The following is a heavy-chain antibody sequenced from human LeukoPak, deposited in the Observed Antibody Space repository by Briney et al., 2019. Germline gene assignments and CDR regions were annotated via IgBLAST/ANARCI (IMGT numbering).Heavy chain of an antibody. CDR3: AKDIYAAASPLGY. Sequence: PGGSLRLSCAASGFTFDDYAMHWVRQAPGKGLEWVSGISWNSGSIGYADSVKGRFTISRDNAKNSLCLQMNSLRAEDTALYYCAKDIYAAASPLGYWGQGTLVTVSS. CDR2: ISWNSGSI. V-gene: IGHV3-9*01. D-gene: IGHD2-2*01. CDR1: GFTFDDYA. J-gene: IGHJ4*02.